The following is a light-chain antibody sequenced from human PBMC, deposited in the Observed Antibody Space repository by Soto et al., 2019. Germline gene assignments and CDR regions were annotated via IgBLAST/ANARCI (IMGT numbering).Light chain of an antibody. CDR3: SSYTSSTTRV. CDR2: EVT. V-gene: IGLV2-14*01. J-gene: IGLJ3*02. Sequence: QSALTQPASVSGSPGQSITISCTGTSSDVGGYNYVSWYQQHPGKAPKVMIYEVTNRPSGVSNRFSGSKSGNTASLTISGRQAEDEADYYCSSYTSSTTRVFGGGTNVTVL. CDR1: SSDVGGYNY.